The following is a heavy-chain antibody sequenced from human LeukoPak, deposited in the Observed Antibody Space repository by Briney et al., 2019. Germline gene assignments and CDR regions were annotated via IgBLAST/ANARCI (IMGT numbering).Heavy chain of an antibody. CDR1: GFTFISYA. V-gene: IGHV3-23*01. CDR2: ISGSGGST. J-gene: IGHJ4*02. D-gene: IGHD6-13*01. CDR3: AKVPPSRGAADDY. Sequence: GGSLRLSCAASGFTFISYAMNWVRQAPGKGLEWVSAISGSGGSTYYADSVKGRFTISRDNSKNTLYLQMNSLRAEDTAVYYCAKVPPSRGAADDYWGQGTLVTVSS.